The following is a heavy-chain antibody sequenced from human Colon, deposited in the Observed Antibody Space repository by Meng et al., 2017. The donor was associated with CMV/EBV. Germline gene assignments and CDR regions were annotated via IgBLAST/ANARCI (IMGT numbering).Heavy chain of an antibody. D-gene: IGHD2-15*01. CDR3: AKDRTTLGYCSGGSCSGGPPDF. J-gene: IGHJ4*03. Sequence: GESLKISCAASGFIFSNYGMHWVRQAPGKGLEWVGVIRYDGSDEKYGDSAKGRFTASRDNSKNTLYLQMNSLRPEDTAVYYYAKDRTTLGYCSGGSCSGGPPDFWGHGTLVTVSS. V-gene: IGHV3-30*02. CDR1: GFIFSNYG. CDR2: IRYDGSDE.